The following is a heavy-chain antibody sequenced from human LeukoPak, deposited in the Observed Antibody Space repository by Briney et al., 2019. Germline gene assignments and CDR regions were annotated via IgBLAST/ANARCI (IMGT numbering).Heavy chain of an antibody. D-gene: IGHD3-22*01. J-gene: IGHJ4*02. CDR3: ARQDYYDSIGYFDY. CDR2: MYYSGSS. V-gene: IGHV4-39*01. Sequence: SETLSLTCTVSGGSISSSSYYWAWIRQPPGKELQWLGSMYYSGSSYYNPSLKSRVTMSVDTFKNQFSLNLSSVTAADTAVYYCARQDYYDSIGYFDYWGQGILVTVSS. CDR1: GGSISSSSYY.